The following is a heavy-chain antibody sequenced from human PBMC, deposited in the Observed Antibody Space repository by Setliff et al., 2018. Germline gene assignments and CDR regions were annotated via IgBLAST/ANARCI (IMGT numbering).Heavy chain of an antibody. CDR2: VYNNGNNGIT. J-gene: IGHJ4*02. D-gene: IGHD3-10*01. V-gene: IGHV4-59*13. CDR3: ARQPSSGAYYNPRPYYFDY. CDR1: GGSITNSY. Sequence: PSETLSLTCTVSGGSITNSYWSWIRQTPGKGLEWIGYVYNNGNNGITKYNPSLRSRVTMSLDTSKNNFSMQLRSVTAADTALYYCARQPSSGAYYNPRPYYFDYWGQGTLVTVSS.